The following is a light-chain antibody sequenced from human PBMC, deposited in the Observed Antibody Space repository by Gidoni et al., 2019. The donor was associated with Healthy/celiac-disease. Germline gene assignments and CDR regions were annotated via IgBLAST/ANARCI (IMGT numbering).Light chain of an antibody. J-gene: IGLJ3*02. V-gene: IGLV1-40*01. CDR1: SSKIGAGYD. CDR2: GNS. Sequence: QSVLTQPPSVSGAPGQRVTISCTGSSSKIGAGYDVHWYQQLPGTAPKLLIYGNSNRPSGVPDRFSGSKSGTSASLAITGLQAEDEADYDCQSYDSSLSGSWVFGGGTKLTVL. CDR3: QSYDSSLSGSWV.